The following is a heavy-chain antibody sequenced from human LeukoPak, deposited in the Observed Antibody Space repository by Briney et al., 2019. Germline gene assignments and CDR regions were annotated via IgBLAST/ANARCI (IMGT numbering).Heavy chain of an antibody. CDR2: ISSSSSYI. V-gene: IGHV3-21*01. CDR1: GFTFSSYS. Sequence: GGSLRLSCAASGFTFSSYSMNWVRQAPGKGLEWVSSISSSSSYIYYADSVKGRFTISRDNAKNSLYLQMNSLRAEDTAVYYCARESLRYGDYDGDLFDYWGQGTLVTVSS. J-gene: IGHJ4*02. D-gene: IGHD4-17*01. CDR3: ARESLRYGDYDGDLFDY.